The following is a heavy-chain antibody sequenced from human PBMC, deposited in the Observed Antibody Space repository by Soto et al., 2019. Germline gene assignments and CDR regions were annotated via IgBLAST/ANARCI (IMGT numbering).Heavy chain of an antibody. J-gene: IGHJ6*02. CDR3: ARSPPYYYGSGSYYKRPTSHYYYGMDV. CDR2: IYYSGST. CDR1: GGSISSGDYY. Sequence: SETLSLTCTVSGGSISSGDYYWSWIRQPPGKGLEWIGYIYYSGSTYYNPSLKSRVTISVDTSKNQFSLKLSSVTAADTAVYYCARSPPYYYGSGSYYKRPTSHYYYGMDVWGQGTTVTVSS. D-gene: IGHD3-10*01. V-gene: IGHV4-30-4*01.